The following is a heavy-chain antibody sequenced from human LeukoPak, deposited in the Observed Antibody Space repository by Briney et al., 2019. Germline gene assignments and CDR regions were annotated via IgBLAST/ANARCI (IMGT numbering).Heavy chain of an antibody. Sequence: ASVKVSCKASGYTFTGYFIHWVRQAPGQGLEWMGWINPNSGGTIYAQKFQGRVTMTEDTSTDTAYMELSSLRSEDTAVYYCATSLGGLLDIWDYWGQGTLVTVSS. CDR3: ATSLGGLLDIWDY. J-gene: IGHJ4*02. CDR2: INPNSGGT. D-gene: IGHD2-15*01. CDR1: GYTFTGYF. V-gene: IGHV1-2*02.